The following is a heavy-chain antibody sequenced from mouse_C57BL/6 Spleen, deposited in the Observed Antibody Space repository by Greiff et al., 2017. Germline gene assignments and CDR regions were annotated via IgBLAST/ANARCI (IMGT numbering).Heavy chain of an antibody. J-gene: IGHJ3*01. V-gene: IGHV1-55*01. CDR3: ARWRDYDGAWFAY. Sequence: VQLQQPGAELVKPGASVKMSCKASGYTFTSYWITWVKQRPGQGLEWIGDIYPGSGSTNYNEKFKSKATLTVDTSSSTAYMQLSSLTSEDSAVYYGARWRDYDGAWFAYWGQGTLVTVSA. CDR1: GYTFTSYW. D-gene: IGHD2-4*01. CDR2: IYPGSGST.